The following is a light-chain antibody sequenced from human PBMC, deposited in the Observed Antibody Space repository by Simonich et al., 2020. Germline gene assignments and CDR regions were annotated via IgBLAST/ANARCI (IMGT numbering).Light chain of an antibody. V-gene: IGKV4-1*01. CDR1: QSVLYSSNNKNY. CDR2: WAS. Sequence: DIVMTQSPDSLAVSLGERATINCQSSQSVLYSSNNKNYLAWYQQKPGQHPKLLIYWASTRESGVPARFRGSGSGTDFTLTISSLQAEDVAVYYCQQYYSTPYTFGQGTKLEIK. J-gene: IGKJ2*01. CDR3: QQYYSTPYT.